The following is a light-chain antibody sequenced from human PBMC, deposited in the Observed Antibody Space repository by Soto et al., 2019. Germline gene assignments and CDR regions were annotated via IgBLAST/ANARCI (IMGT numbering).Light chain of an antibody. CDR2: DAS. J-gene: IGKJ5*01. CDR3: QQSGSSPIT. V-gene: IGKV3D-20*01. Sequence: EIVLGQSPATLSLSPGDRATLSCWASQSVSRSYLAWYQQKPGLAPRLIIYDASTRATGIPDRFSGSGSGTDFTLTISRLEPEDFAVYYCQQSGSSPITFGQGTRLEIK. CDR1: QSVSRSY.